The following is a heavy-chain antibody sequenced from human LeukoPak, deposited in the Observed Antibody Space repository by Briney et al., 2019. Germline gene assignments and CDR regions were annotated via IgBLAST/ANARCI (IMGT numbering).Heavy chain of an antibody. CDR2: ISGSGGST. CDR3: AKDLAVPAAISRAFDI. CDR1: GFDFSSYG. D-gene: IGHD2-2*01. Sequence: GGSLRLSCAGPGFDFSSYGMSWVRQAPGKGLEWVSAISGSGGSTYYADSVKGRFTISRDNSKNTLYLQMNSLRAEDTAVYYCAKDLAVPAAISRAFDIWGQGTMVTVSS. J-gene: IGHJ3*02. V-gene: IGHV3-23*01.